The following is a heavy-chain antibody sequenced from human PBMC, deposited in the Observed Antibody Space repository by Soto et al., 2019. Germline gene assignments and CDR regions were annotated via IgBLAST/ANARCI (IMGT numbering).Heavy chain of an antibody. D-gene: IGHD3-16*02. CDR3: ARESKEELLRLGELSLSGYFHY. V-gene: IGHV1-69*01. Sequence: QVQLVQSGAEVKKPGSSVKVSCKASGGTFSSYAISWVRQAPGQGLEWMGGLVPIFGTAKYAQKFQGRVTITAAESTRTGDIELSSLRTEDTDVYYCARESKEELLRLGELSLSGYFHYWGQGTLVTDSS. J-gene: IGHJ4*02. CDR2: LVPIFGTA. CDR1: GGTFSSYA.